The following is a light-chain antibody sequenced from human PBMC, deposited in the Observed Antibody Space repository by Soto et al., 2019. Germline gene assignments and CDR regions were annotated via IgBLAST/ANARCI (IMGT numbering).Light chain of an antibody. J-gene: IGLJ3*02. CDR1: SSNIGNND. Sequence: QSVLTQPPSVSAAPGQKVTISCSGSSSNIGNNDVAWYQQLPGTAPKLLIYGNNERPSGIPDRISASKSGASATLDITGLKTGDEADYYCGTWDSSLRSGVFGGGTQVTVL. CDR2: GNN. V-gene: IGLV1-51*01. CDR3: GTWDSSLRSGV.